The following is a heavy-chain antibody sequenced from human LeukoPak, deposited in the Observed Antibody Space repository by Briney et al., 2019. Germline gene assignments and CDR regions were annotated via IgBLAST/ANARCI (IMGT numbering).Heavy chain of an antibody. J-gene: IGHJ4*02. Sequence: SETLSLTCAVYGGSFSGYYCSWIRQPPGKGLEWIGEINHSGTTNYNPSLKSRVTISVDTSKNQFSLKLSSVTAADTAVYYCARAVSSVVVIPFWGQGTLVTVSS. D-gene: IGHD3-22*01. V-gene: IGHV4-34*01. CDR3: ARAVSSVVVIPF. CDR1: GGSFSGYY. CDR2: INHSGTT.